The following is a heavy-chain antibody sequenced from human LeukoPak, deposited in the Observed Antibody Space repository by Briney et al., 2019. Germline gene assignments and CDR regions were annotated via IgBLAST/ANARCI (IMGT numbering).Heavy chain of an antibody. V-gene: IGHV1-2*02. CDR1: GYTFTSYA. D-gene: IGHD5-24*01. CDR2: INPNSGGT. Sequence: ASVKVSCKASGYTFTSYAMNWVRQAPGQGLEWMGWINPNSGGTNYAQKFQGRVTMTRDTSISTAYMELSRLRSDDTAVYYCARSRDGYNSLFDYWGQGTLVTVSS. J-gene: IGHJ4*02. CDR3: ARSRDGYNSLFDY.